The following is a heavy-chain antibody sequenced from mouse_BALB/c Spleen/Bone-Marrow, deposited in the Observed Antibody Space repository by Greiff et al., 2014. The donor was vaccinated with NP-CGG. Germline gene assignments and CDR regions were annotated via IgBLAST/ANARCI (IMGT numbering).Heavy chain of an antibody. CDR2: IDPSDSET. J-gene: IGHJ3*01. CDR3: ARSGGNYVAWFVY. D-gene: IGHD2-1*01. Sequence: VQLQQSGAEVVKPGAPVKLSCKASGYTFTRYWMHWVRQRPGRGLEWIGKIDPSDSETHYNHEFKDKATLTVDKSSSTAYIQRSSLTSEDSAVYFCARSGGNYVAWFVYWGQGTLVTVSP. V-gene: IGHV1-69*02. CDR1: GYTFTRYW.